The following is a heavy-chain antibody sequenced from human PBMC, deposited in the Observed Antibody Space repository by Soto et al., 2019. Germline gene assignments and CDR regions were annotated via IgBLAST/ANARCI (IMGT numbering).Heavy chain of an antibody. Sequence: QVQLQESGPGLVKPSETLSLTCTVSGGSVRSGSYYWSWIRQPPGKGLEWIGYIYYSGSTTYNPSLKSRVTISVDTSKNQFSLKRSSVAAADTAVYYCARAVVAAMYYFDYLGQGTLVTFSS. CDR2: IYYSGST. D-gene: IGHD2-15*01. V-gene: IGHV4-61*01. CDR1: GGSVRSGSYY. J-gene: IGHJ4*02. CDR3: ARAVVAAMYYFDY.